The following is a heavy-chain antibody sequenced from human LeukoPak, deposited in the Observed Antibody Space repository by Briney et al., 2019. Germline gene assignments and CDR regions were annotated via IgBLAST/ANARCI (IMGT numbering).Heavy chain of an antibody. CDR2: MNPNSGNT. V-gene: IGHV1-8*01. CDR3: ARGTGGVGPGIAVAVPRDAFDI. Sequence: GASVKVSCKASGYTFTSYDINLVRQATGQGLEWMGWMNPNSGNTGYAQKFQGRVTMTRNTSISTAYMELSSLRSEDTAVYYCARGTGGVGPGIAVAVPRDAFDILGQGTMVTVSS. J-gene: IGHJ3*02. CDR1: GYTFTSYD. D-gene: IGHD6-19*01.